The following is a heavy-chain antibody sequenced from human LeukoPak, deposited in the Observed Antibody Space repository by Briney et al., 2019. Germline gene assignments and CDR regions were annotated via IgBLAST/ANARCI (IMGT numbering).Heavy chain of an antibody. J-gene: IGHJ4*02. CDR1: GYVFTDYY. CDR2: INPNSGGT. CDR3: ARARMVRGVFDY. D-gene: IGHD3-10*01. V-gene: IGHV1-2*02. Sequence: ASVKVSCKASGYVFTDYYIHWVRQAPGQGLEWMGWINPNSGGTNYAQKFQGRVTMTRDTSISTAYMQLSRLRSDDTAVYYCARARMVRGVFDYWGQGTLVTVSS.